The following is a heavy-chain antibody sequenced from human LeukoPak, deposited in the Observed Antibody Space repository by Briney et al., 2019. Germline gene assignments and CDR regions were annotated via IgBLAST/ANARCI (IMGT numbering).Heavy chain of an antibody. CDR3: AVIYAVVGTFDI. CDR1: GYNFPDYW. V-gene: IGHV5-51*01. J-gene: IGHJ3*02. Sequence: GESLKISCKGSGYNFPDYWIGWVRQLPGKGLEWIGILYPDDSDTKYSPSFQGQVTISVDMSISTAYLQWSSLQASDTAIYYCAVIYAVVGTFDISGQGTVVTVSS. CDR2: LYPDDSDT. D-gene: IGHD2-8*01.